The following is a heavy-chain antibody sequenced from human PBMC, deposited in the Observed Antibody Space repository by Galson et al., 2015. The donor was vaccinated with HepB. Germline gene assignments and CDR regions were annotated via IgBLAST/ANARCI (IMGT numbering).Heavy chain of an antibody. CDR2: IYYSGST. CDR3: ARDREYGLGYCTNGVCHRPNNWFDP. V-gene: IGHV4-31*03. J-gene: IGHJ5*02. D-gene: IGHD2-8*01. Sequence: TLSLTCTVSGGSISSGGYYWSWIRQHPGKGLEWIGYIYYSGSTYYNPSLKSRVTISVDTSKNQFSLKLSSVTAADTAVYYCARDREYGLGYCTNGVCHRPNNWFDPWGQGTLVTVSS. CDR1: GGSISSGGYY.